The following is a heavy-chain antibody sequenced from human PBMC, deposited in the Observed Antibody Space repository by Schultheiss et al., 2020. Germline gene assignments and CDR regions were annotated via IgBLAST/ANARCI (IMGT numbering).Heavy chain of an antibody. CDR3: ARQTNNQGELPYYFDY. CDR1: GFTFSSYA. D-gene: IGHD1-26*01. Sequence: GSLRLSCAVYGFTFSSYAMSWVRQAPGKGLEWIGEINHSGSTNYNPSLKSRVTISVDTSKNQFSLKLSSVTAADTAVYYCARQTNNQGELPYYFDYWGQGTLVTVSS. J-gene: IGHJ4*02. CDR2: INHSGST. V-gene: IGHV4-34*01.